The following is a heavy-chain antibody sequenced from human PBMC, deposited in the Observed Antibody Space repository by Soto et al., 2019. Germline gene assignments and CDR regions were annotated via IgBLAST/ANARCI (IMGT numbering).Heavy chain of an antibody. CDR1: GGSFSGYY. V-gene: IGHV4-34*01. J-gene: IGHJ6*02. D-gene: IGHD3-9*01. CDR3: ARGRLRYFYWPPGV. CDR2: INHSGST. Sequence: QVQLQQWGAGLLKPSETLSLTCAVYGGSFSGYYWSWIRQPPGKGLEWIGEINHSGSTNYNPSLKSRVTISVDTSKNQFSLKLSSVTAADTAGYDCARGRLRYFYWPPGVWGQGTTVTVSS.